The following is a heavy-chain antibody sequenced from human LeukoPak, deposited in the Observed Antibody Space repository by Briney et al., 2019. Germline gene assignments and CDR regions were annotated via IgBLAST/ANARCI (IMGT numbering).Heavy chain of an antibody. D-gene: IGHD6-19*01. CDR3: ARDWGIAVAGTPGGFDP. J-gene: IGHJ5*02. V-gene: IGHV4-38-2*02. CDR2: IYHSGST. Sequence: SETLSLTCTVSGYSISSGYYWGWIRQPPGKGLEWIGSIYHSGSTYYNPSLKSRVTISVDTSKNQFSLKLSSVTAADTAVYYCARDWGIAVAGTPGGFDPWGQGTLVTVSS. CDR1: GYSISSGYY.